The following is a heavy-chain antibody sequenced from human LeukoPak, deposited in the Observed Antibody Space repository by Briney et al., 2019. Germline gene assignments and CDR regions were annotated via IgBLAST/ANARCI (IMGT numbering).Heavy chain of an antibody. CDR3: AKPSDTVVVVAATPFDY. Sequence: GGSLRLSCAASGFTFSSYAMSWVRQAPGKGLEWVSAISGSGGSTYYADSVKGRFTISRDNSKSTLYLQMNSLRAEDTAVYYCAKPSDTVVVVAATPFDYWGQGTLVTVSS. J-gene: IGHJ4*02. CDR2: ISGSGGST. V-gene: IGHV3-23*01. D-gene: IGHD2-15*01. CDR1: GFTFSSYA.